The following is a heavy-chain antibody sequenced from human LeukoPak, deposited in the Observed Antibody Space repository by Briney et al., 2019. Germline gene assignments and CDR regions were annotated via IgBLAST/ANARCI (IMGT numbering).Heavy chain of an antibody. V-gene: IGHV3-30*18. J-gene: IGHJ6*02. D-gene: IGHD3-22*01. CDR3: AKGSGYYYYYYGMDV. CDR2: ISYDGSNK. CDR1: GFTFSSYG. Sequence: GGSLRLSCAASGFTFSSYGMHWVRRAPGKGLEWVAVISYDGSNKYYADSVKGRFTISRDNSKNTLYLQMNSPRAEDTAVYYCAKGSGYYYYYYGMDVWGQGTTVTVSS.